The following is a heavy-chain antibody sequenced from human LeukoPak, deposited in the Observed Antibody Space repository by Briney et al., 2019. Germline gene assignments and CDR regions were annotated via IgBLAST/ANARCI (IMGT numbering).Heavy chain of an antibody. CDR3: AKFKRAGQQLGGHAFDL. D-gene: IGHD6-13*01. V-gene: IGHV3-9*01. Sequence: GRSLRLSCAASGIIFHDYGMHWVRQAPGKGLEWVSSISWNSNTIAYGETVRVRFTISRDNSKISLYLQMNSLRIEDTAFYYCAKFKRAGQQLGGHAFDLWGQGTLVTVSS. CDR2: ISWNSNTI. CDR1: GIIFHDYG. J-gene: IGHJ3*01.